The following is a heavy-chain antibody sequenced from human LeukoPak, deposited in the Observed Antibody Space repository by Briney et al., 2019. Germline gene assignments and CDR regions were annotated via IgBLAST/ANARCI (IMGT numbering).Heavy chain of an antibody. CDR2: ISSNGGST. V-gene: IGHV3-64*01. CDR1: GFTFSSYA. Sequence: GGSLRLSCAASGFTFSSYAMHWVRQAPGKGLEYVSAISSNGGSTYYANSVKGRFTISRDNSKNTLYLQMGSLRAEDTALYYCAKDYRGSLYYMDVWGKGTTVTISS. CDR3: AKDYRGSLYYMDV. J-gene: IGHJ6*03. D-gene: IGHD3-16*02.